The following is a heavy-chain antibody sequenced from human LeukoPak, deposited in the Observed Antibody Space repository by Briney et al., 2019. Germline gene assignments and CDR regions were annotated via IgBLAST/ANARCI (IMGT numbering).Heavy chain of an antibody. CDR3: ARQGVENGDYVTEI. CDR1: GGSISSGSYY. J-gene: IGHJ4*02. Sequence: PSQTLSLTCTVSGGSISSGSYYWSWIRQPAGKGLEWIGRIYSSGSTNYNPSLKSRVTMSVDTSKNQFSLKLSSVTAADTAVYYCARQGVENGDYVTEIWGQGTLVTVSS. D-gene: IGHD4-17*01. CDR2: IYSSGST. V-gene: IGHV4-61*02.